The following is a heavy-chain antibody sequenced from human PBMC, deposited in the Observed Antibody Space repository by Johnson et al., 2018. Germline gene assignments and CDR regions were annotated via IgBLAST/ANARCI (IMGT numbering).Heavy chain of an antibody. CDR3: ARHYYDRSGYYSTADAFES. CDR1: GFTFSSYG. J-gene: IGHJ3*02. CDR2: ITSSSGYI. Sequence: QLVESGGGVVQPGRSLRLSCAASGFTFSSYGMNWVRQAPGKGLEWVASITSSSGYIYYADSLKGRFTISRDNARNSLYLQMSSLRAEDTAVYYSARHYYDRSGYYSTADAFESWGSGTSGTVSS. V-gene: IGHV3-21*01. D-gene: IGHD3-22*01.